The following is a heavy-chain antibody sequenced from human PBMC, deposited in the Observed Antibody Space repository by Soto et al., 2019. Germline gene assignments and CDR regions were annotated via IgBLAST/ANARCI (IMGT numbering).Heavy chain of an antibody. D-gene: IGHD1-1*01. CDR2: INAGNGNT. Sequence: QVQLVQSGAEVKKPGASVKVSCKASGYTFTSYAMHWVRQAPGQRLEWMRWINAGNGNTKYSQKFQGRVTITRDTSASTAYMELSSLRSEDTAVYYCARDPYNWNDVVGIDYWGQGTLVTVSS. CDR3: ARDPYNWNDVVGIDY. J-gene: IGHJ4*02. CDR1: GYTFTSYA. V-gene: IGHV1-3*01.